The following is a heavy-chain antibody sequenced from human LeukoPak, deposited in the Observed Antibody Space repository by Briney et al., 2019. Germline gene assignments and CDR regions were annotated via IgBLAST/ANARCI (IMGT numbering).Heavy chain of an antibody. J-gene: IGHJ4*02. V-gene: IGHV3-30-3*01. Sequence: GGSLRLSCAASGFTFSSYAMHWVRQAPGKGLEWVAVISYDGSNKYYADSVKGRFTISRDNSKNTLYLQMNSLRAEDTAVYYCAKAGAVADTKYYFDYWGQGTLVTVSS. CDR3: AKAGAVADTKYYFDY. CDR2: ISYDGSNK. CDR1: GFTFSSYA. D-gene: IGHD6-19*01.